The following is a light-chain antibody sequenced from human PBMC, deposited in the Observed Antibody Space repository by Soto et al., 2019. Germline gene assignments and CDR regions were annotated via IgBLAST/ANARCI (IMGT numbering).Light chain of an antibody. CDR3: ISYTSSNTWV. V-gene: IGLV2-14*01. Sequence: QSALTQPASVSASPGQSITISCTGSSSDVGGFNYVSWYQHHPGKAPKVMIHAVSNRPSGVSTRFSGSKSGNTASLTISGLQAEDEADYYCISYTSSNTWVFGGGTKLTVL. CDR1: SSDVGGFNY. CDR2: AVS. J-gene: IGLJ3*02.